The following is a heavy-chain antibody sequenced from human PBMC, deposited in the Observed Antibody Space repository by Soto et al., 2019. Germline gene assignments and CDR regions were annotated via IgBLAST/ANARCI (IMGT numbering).Heavy chain of an antibody. CDR1: GGSFSGYY. V-gene: IGHV4-34*01. D-gene: IGHD3-9*01. J-gene: IGHJ4*02. CDR3: ASLIRGLTGYYHPTRDY. Sequence: SETLSLTCAVYGGSFSGYYWSWIRQPPGKGLEWIGEINHSGSTNYNPSLKSRVTISVDTSKNQFSLKLSSVTAADTAVYYCASLIRGLTGYYHPTRDYWGQGTLVTVSS. CDR2: INHSGST.